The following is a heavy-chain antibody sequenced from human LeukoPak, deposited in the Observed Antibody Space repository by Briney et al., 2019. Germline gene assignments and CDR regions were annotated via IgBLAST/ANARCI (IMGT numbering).Heavy chain of an antibody. D-gene: IGHD3-10*01. CDR1: GFTVSSNY. Sequence: GGSLRLSCAASGFTVSSNYMSWVRQAPGKGLEWVSVIYSGGCTYYADSVKGRFTISRDNSKNTLYLQMNSLRAEDTAVYYCASDYGSRSYPLYYFDYWGQGTLVTVSS. V-gene: IGHV3-53*05. J-gene: IGHJ4*02. CDR3: ASDYGSRSYPLYYFDY. CDR2: IYSGGCT.